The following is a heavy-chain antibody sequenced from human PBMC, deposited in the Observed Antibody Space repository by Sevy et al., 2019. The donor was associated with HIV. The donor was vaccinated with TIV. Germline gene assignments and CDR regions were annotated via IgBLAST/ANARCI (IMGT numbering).Heavy chain of an antibody. D-gene: IGHD2-15*01. Sequence: GGSLRLSCAASGFTFSSYDMHWVRQATGKGLEWVSAIGTAGDTYYPGSVKGRFTISRENAKSSLYLQMNSLRGGDTAVYNCARARCSGGRCYSDAFDIWGQGTMATVSS. CDR2: IGTAGDT. J-gene: IGHJ3*02. CDR1: GFTFSSYD. CDR3: ARARCSGGRCYSDAFDI. V-gene: IGHV3-13*01.